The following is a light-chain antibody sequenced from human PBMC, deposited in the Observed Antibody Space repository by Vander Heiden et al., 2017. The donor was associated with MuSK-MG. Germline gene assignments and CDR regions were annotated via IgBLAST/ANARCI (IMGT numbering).Light chain of an antibody. CDR2: GAS. CDR3: QQYNNWPPGT. CDR1: QSVSSN. V-gene: IGKV3-15*01. J-gene: IGKJ1*01. Sequence: EIVMTQSPATLSVSPGERATLSCRASQSVSSNLAWYQQKPGQAPRLLIYGASTRATGIPARFSGSGYGTEFTLTISSRQSEDFAVYYCQQYNNWPPGTFGQGTKVXIK.